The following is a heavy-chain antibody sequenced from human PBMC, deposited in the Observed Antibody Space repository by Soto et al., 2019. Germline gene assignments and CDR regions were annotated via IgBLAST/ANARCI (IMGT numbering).Heavy chain of an antibody. V-gene: IGHV3-30-3*01. CDR3: ARAGIAVADNYHYYGMGV. J-gene: IGHJ6*02. CDR1: GFTFSSYA. D-gene: IGHD6-19*01. Sequence: GSLRLSCAASGFTFSSYAMHWVRQAPGKGLEWVAVISYGGSNKYYADSVKGRFTISRDNSKNTLYLQMNSLRAEDTAVYYCARAGIAVADNYHYYGMGVWGQGTTVTVSS. CDR2: ISYGGSNK.